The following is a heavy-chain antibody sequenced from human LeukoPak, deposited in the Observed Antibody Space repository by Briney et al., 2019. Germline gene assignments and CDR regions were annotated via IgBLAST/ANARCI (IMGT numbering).Heavy chain of an antibody. CDR3: ARLKHSSGPPNWFEP. D-gene: IGHD6-19*01. CDR1: GGSFSGYY. V-gene: IGHV4-34*01. Sequence: TSETLSLTCAVYGGSFSGYYWSWIRQPPGKGLEWIGEINHSGSTNYTPSLKSRVTISVDTSKNQLSLKLSSVTAEDTAVYYCARLKHSSGPPNWFEPWGEGTLLTVSS. CDR2: INHSGST. J-gene: IGHJ5*02.